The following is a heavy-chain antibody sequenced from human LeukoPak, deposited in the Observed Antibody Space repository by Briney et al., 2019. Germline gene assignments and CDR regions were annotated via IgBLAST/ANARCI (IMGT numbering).Heavy chain of an antibody. CDR2: INTNNGGT. J-gene: IGHJ4*02. CDR1: GYTFTAYH. Sequence: GASVKVSCTASGYTFTAYHIHWVRQAPGQGLEWMGWINTNNGGTNYAQKFQGSVTMTRDTSISTAYMELSRLRSDDTAMYYCARDYYDSRGHRFDYWGQGTLVTVSS. V-gene: IGHV1-2*02. CDR3: ARDYYDSRGHRFDY. D-gene: IGHD3-22*01.